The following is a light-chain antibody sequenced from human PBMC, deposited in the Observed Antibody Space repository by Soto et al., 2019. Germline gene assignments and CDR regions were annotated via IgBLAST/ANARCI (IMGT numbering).Light chain of an antibody. CDR3: QQYNNWPPIT. Sequence: IVMTQSAATLSVSLGDRATLSCRASQSVSSNLAWYQLKPGQAPRLLLYGASTRATGIPARFSGSGSGTEFTLTISSLQSEAFAVYYCQQYNNWPPITFGQGTRLEIK. J-gene: IGKJ5*01. CDR2: GAS. V-gene: IGKV3-15*01. CDR1: QSVSSN.